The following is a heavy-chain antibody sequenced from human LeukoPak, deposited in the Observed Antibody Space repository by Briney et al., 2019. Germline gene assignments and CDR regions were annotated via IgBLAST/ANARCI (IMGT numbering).Heavy chain of an antibody. CDR1: GGSISSYY. V-gene: IGHV4-59*12. CDR2: IFYSGST. CDR3: ARDAGGSGSYYSRLDY. D-gene: IGHD3-10*01. J-gene: IGHJ4*02. Sequence: PSETLSLTCTVSGGSISSYYWSWIRQPPGKGLEWIGYIFYSGSTNYNPSLKSRVTMSVDTSKNQFSLKLSSVTAADTAVYYCARDAGGSGSYYSRLDYWGQGTLVTVSS.